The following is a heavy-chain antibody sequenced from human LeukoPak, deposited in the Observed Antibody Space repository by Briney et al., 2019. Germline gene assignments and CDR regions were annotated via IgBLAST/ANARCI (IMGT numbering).Heavy chain of an antibody. V-gene: IGHV3-21*01. J-gene: IGHJ4*02. CDR1: GFTFSSYS. CDR3: ATVAGPRLYFDY. Sequence: GGSLRLSCAASGFTFSSYSMNWVRQAPGKGLEWVSSISSSSSYIYYADSVRGRFTISRDNAKNSLYLQMNSLRAEDTAVYYCATVAGPRLYFDYWGQGTLVTVSS. CDR2: ISSSSSYI.